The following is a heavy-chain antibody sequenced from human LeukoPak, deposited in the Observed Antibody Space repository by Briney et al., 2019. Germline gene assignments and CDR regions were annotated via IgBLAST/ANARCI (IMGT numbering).Heavy chain of an antibody. J-gene: IGHJ4*02. CDR2: IKSKTDGGTT. D-gene: IGHD3-3*01. V-gene: IGHV3-15*01. CDR1: GFTFSNAW. Sequence: GGSLRLSCAASGFTFSNAWMSWVRQAPGKGLEWVGSIKSKTDGGTTDYAAPVKGRFTISRDDSKNTLYLQMNSLKTEDTAVYYCTTELRFLEWGGPSDYWGQGTLVTVSS. CDR3: TTELRFLEWGGPSDY.